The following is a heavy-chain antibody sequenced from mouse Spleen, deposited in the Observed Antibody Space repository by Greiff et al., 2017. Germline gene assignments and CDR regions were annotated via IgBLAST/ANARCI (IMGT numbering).Heavy chain of an antibody. D-gene: IGHD1-1*01. CDR2: IDPEDGET. CDR1: GFNIKDYY. Sequence: DVHLVESGAELVKPGASVKLSCTASGFNIKDYYMHWVKQRTEQGLEWIGRIDPEDGETKYAPKFQGKATITADTSSNTAYLQLSSLTSEDTAVYYCARCHYGSSNAMDYWGQGTSVTVSS. J-gene: IGHJ4*01. CDR3: ARCHYGSSNAMDY. V-gene: IGHV14-2*01.